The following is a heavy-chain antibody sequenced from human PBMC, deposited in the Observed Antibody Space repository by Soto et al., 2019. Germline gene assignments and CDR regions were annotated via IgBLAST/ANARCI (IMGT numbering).Heavy chain of an antibody. Sequence: QVQLVQSGAEVKKPGSSVKVSCKASGGTFSSYAISWVRQAPGQGLEWMGGIIPIFGTADYAQKFQGRVTITADESTSTVYMELSSLRSEDTAVYYCASHGYSYGYLFDYWGQGTLVTVSS. J-gene: IGHJ4*02. CDR2: IIPIFGTA. D-gene: IGHD5-18*01. CDR3: ASHGYSYGYLFDY. V-gene: IGHV1-69*12. CDR1: GGTFSSYA.